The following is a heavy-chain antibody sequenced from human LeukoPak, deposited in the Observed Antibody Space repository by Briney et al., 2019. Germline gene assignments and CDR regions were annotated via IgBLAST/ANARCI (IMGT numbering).Heavy chain of an antibody. Sequence: ASVKVSCKASGYTFTNYGISWVRQAPGQGLEWMGWISTNSDIRTYAQTLQGRFTMTTDTATTTAYMELNNLTFDDTAVYYCARDWDAMNNCFDPWGQGTPVAVSS. CDR2: ISTNSDIR. D-gene: IGHD1-26*01. V-gene: IGHV1-18*01. CDR1: GYTFTNYG. J-gene: IGHJ5*02. CDR3: ARDWDAMNNCFDP.